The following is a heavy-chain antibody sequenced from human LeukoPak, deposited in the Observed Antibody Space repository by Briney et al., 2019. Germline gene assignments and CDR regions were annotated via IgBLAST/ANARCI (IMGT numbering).Heavy chain of an antibody. CDR1: GFTFSGSA. Sequence: QAGGSLRLSCAASGFTFSGSAMHWVRQASGKGLEWVGRIRSKANNYATAYAASVKGRFTVSRDDSKNTAYLQMNSLKTEDTAVYYCSRRLGVSSGYYYWGQGTLVTVSS. CDR3: SRRLGVSSGYYY. CDR2: IRSKANNYAT. V-gene: IGHV3-73*01. D-gene: IGHD3-22*01. J-gene: IGHJ4*02.